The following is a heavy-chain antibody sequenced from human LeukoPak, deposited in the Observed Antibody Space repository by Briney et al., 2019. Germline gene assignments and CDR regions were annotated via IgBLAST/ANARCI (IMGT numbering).Heavy chain of an antibody. D-gene: IGHD6-13*01. J-gene: IGHJ4*02. V-gene: IGHV4-39*07. CDR3: ARDHSSSSEDY. CDR2: FYYSGST. CDR1: GGSISSSNYF. Sequence: PSETLSLTCTVSGGSISSSNYFWGWFRQPPGKGLEWIGSFYYSGSTYHNPSPKSRVTISVDTSKNQFSLKLNSVTAADTAVYYCARDHSSSSEDYWGQGTLVTVSS.